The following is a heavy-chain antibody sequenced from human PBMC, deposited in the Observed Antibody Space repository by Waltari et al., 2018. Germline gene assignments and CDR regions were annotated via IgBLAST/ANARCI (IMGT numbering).Heavy chain of an antibody. CDR1: GFTFSTSA. CDR2: ISGSGGST. J-gene: IGHJ4*02. CDR3: ARIAAAEHLDY. D-gene: IGHD6-13*01. V-gene: IGHV3-23*04. Sequence: EVQLVESGGGLVQPGGSLRLSCAASGFTFSTSAMSWVRQAPGKGLEWVSAISGSGGSTYYADSVKGRFTISGDKSKNTLYLQMNSLRAEDTAVYYCARIAAAEHLDYWGQGTLVTVSS.